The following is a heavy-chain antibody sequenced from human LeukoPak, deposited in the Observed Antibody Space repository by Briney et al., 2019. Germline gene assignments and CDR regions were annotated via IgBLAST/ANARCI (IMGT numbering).Heavy chain of an antibody. CDR2: IKSDGSFA. Sequence: GGSLRLSCAASGFTFSSFWMHWVRQAPGKGLVWVSRIKSDGSFATYPDSVKGRFTISRDNAMNTLYLQMNRLRAEDTAVYFCARDIYYDKSGSDYWGQGTLVTVSS. D-gene: IGHD3-22*01. CDR1: GFTFSSFW. V-gene: IGHV3-74*01. CDR3: ARDIYYDKSGSDY. J-gene: IGHJ4*02.